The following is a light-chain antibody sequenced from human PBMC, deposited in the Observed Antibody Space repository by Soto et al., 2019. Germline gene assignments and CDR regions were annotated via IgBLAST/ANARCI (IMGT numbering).Light chain of an antibody. CDR2: KTS. V-gene: IGKV1-5*03. J-gene: IGKJ4*01. Sequence: DIQMTQSPSTLSASVGDRATITCRASQSFSSWLAWYQQKPGKAPKLLIYKTSTLESGVPSRFSGSGSATEFTLTISSLQPDDFATYYCQQYNSHPPTFGGGTKVEIK. CDR3: QQYNSHPPT. CDR1: QSFSSW.